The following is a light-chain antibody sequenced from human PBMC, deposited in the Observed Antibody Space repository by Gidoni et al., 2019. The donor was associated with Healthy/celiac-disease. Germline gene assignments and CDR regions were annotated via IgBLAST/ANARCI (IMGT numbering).Light chain of an antibody. CDR2: AAS. CDR3: QQSYSTLLT. Sequence: DIQMTHSPSSLSASVGDRVTITCRARQSISSYLNWYQQKPGKAPKLLIYAASSLQSGVPSRFSGSGSGTDFTLTISSLQPEDFATDYCQQSYSTLLTFGGXTKVEIK. J-gene: IGKJ4*01. CDR1: QSISSY. V-gene: IGKV1-39*01.